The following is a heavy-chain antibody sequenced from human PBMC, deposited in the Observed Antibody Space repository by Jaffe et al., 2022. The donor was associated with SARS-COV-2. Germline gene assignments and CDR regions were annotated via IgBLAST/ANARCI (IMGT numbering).Heavy chain of an antibody. Sequence: EVQLLESGGGLVQPGGSLRLSCAASGFNFNNYAMNWVRQAPGKGLEWVSGISGSGDNTYYADSVKGRFTISRDNSKNTLCLQLNSLRSEDSAIYYCAKDSTRQPYGMDVWGQGTTVTVSS. CDR3: AKDSTRQPYGMDV. J-gene: IGHJ6*02. D-gene: IGHD6-6*01. CDR1: GFNFNNYA. V-gene: IGHV3-23*01. CDR2: ISGSGDNT.